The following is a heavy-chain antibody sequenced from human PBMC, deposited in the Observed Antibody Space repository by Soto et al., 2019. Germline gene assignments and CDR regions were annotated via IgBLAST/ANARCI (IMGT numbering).Heavy chain of an antibody. Sequence: QVQLVESGGGVVQPGRSLRLSCAASGFTFSSYGMHWVRQAPGKGLEWVAVIWHDGSNKYYADSVKGRFTISRDNSKNTLYLQMNSLRAEDTAVYYCERGIIAAAGTYYYYGMDVCGQGTTVTVSS. V-gene: IGHV3-33*01. D-gene: IGHD6-13*01. J-gene: IGHJ6*02. CDR2: IWHDGSNK. CDR3: ERGIIAAAGTYYYYGMDV. CDR1: GFTFSSYG.